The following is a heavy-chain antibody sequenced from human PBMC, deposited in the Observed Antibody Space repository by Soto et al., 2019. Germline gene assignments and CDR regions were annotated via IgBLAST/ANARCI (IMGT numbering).Heavy chain of an antibody. CDR3: ARDSLGPFDY. CDR1: GYTFTSYG. D-gene: IGHD1-26*01. V-gene: IGHV1-18*01. J-gene: IGHJ4*02. CDR2: ISAYNGNT. Sequence: GASVKVSCKASGYTFTSYGISWVRQAPGQGLEWMGWISAYNGNTNYSQKFQGRVTITRDTSTSTAYMELSSLRSEDTAVYHCARDSLGPFDYWGQGTLVTVSS.